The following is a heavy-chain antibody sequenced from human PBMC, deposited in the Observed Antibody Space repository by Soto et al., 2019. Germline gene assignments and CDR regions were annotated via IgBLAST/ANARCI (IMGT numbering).Heavy chain of an antibody. CDR3: ARVRPTDYVGNYNNGMDV. D-gene: IGHD4-17*01. CDR2: IIPIFNTA. Sequence: QVQLVQSVAEVKKPGSSVKVSCKASGGTLSNYAFTWVRQAPGQGLECMGGIIPIFNTANYAQRFQGRVTITADESTSTAYMELNSLRSEDTAVYYCARVRPTDYVGNYNNGMDVWGQGTPVTVSS. J-gene: IGHJ6*02. CDR1: GGTLSNYA. V-gene: IGHV1-69*01.